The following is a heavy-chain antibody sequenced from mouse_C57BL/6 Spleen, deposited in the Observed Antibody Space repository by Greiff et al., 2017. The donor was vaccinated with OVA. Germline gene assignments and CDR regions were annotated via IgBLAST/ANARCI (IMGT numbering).Heavy chain of an antibody. J-gene: IGHJ2*01. CDR2: IYPGDGDT. Sequence: VQLQQSGPELVKPGASVKISCKASGYAFSSSWMNWVKQRPGKGLEWIGRIYPGDGDTNYNGKFKGKATLTADKSSNTAYMQLSSLTSEDSAVYVCASDYYGSRFDYWGQGTTLTVSS. CDR1: GYAFSSSW. CDR3: ASDYYGSRFDY. V-gene: IGHV1-82*01. D-gene: IGHD1-1*01.